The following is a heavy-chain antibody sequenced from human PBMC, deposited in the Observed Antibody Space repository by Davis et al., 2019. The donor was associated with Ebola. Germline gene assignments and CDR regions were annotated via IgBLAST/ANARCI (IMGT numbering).Heavy chain of an antibody. V-gene: IGHV3-9*01. D-gene: IGHD6-6*01. CDR3: ASDRHYSSSGGVDV. CDR1: GFTFDDYA. CDR2: IDWNSGGI. Sequence: PGGSLRLSCAASGFTFDDYAMHWVRQAPGKGLEWVSGIDWNSGGIGYADSVKGRFTISRDNAKNSLYLQMNSLRAEDTALYYCASDRHYSSSGGVDVWGQGTTVIVSS. J-gene: IGHJ6*02.